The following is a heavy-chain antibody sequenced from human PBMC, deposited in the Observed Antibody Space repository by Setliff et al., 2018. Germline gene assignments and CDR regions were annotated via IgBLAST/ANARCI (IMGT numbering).Heavy chain of an antibody. J-gene: IGHJ4*02. CDR3: ARSYTVTTLDY. CDR2: INPSGGST. Sequence: ASVKVSCKASGYTFTSYYMHWVRQAPGQGLEWMGIINPSGGSTSYAQKLQGRVTMTTDTSTSTAYMELRSLRSDDTAVYYCARSYTVTTLDYWGQGTLVTVSS. CDR1: GYTFTSYY. D-gene: IGHD4-4*01. V-gene: IGHV1-46*01.